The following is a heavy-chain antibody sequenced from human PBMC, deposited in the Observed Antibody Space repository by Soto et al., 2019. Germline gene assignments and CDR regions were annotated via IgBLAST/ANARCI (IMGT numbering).Heavy chain of an antibody. J-gene: IGHJ5*02. V-gene: IGHV6-1*01. CDR2: TYYRSRWYK. D-gene: IGHD3-10*01. CDR1: GDSVSSDSAT. CDR3: ARDSGSGSYPFWFDP. Sequence: SQTLSLTCAISGDSVSSDSATWNWIRQSPSRGLEWLGRTYYRSRWYKYYAVSVRSRITINPDTSKNQFSLQLNSVTPEDTAVYYCARDSGSGSYPFWFDPWGQGTLVTVS.